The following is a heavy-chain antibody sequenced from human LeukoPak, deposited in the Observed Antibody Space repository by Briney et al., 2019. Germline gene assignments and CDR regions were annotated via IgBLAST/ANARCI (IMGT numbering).Heavy chain of an antibody. V-gene: IGHV4-34*01. CDR3: ARSEVGATTTFDY. Sequence: SETLSLTCAVYGGSFSGYYWSWIRQPPGKGLEWIWEINHSGSTNYNPSLKSRVTISVDTSKNQFSLKLSSVTAADTAVYYCARSEVGATTTFDYWGQGTLVTVSS. J-gene: IGHJ4*02. CDR2: INHSGST. D-gene: IGHD1-26*01. CDR1: GGSFSGYY.